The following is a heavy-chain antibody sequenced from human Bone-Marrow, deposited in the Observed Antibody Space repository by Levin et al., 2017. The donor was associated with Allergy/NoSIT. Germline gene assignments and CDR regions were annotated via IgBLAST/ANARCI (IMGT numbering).Heavy chain of an antibody. CDR3: ARSRLGIQGYFDS. Sequence: GESLKISCKASGYTFTTYSFNWVRQAPGQGLEWMGWISAYNGFTNFAQKLQGRVTLTTDTSTSTAYMELTSLSFDDTAVYYCARSRLGIQGYFDSWGQGTLVTVSA. D-gene: IGHD7-27*01. CDR2: ISAYNGFT. J-gene: IGHJ4*02. CDR1: GYTFTTYS. V-gene: IGHV1-18*01.